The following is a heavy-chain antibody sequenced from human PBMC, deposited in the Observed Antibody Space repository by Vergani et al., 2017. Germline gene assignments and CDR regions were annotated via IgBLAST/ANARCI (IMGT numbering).Heavy chain of an antibody. D-gene: IGHD3-22*01. CDR2: IKSKTDGGTT. V-gene: IGHV3-15*01. Sequence: EVQLVESGGGLVKPGGSLRLSCAASGFTFSNAWMSWVRQAPGKGLEWVGRIKSKTDGGTTDYAAPVKGRFTISRDDSKNTLYLQMNSLKTGDTAVYYCTWPGYVIGGYYPSYYYYGVDVWGQGTTVTVS. CDR1: GFTFSNAW. CDR3: TWPGYVIGGYYPSYYYYGVDV. J-gene: IGHJ6*02.